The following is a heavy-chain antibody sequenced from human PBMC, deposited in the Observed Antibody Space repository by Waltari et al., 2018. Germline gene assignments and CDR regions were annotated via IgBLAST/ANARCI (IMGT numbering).Heavy chain of an antibody. Sequence: EVQLVESGGGLVQPGGSLRLSCAALGFTFSSYAMRWVRQIPGKGLDWVSIISGSGGATYYADSVKGRFTISRDNSKNTLYLEMNSPRAEDTAVYYCAKGTLATIAARYFDYWGQGSLVTVSS. CDR2: ISGSGGAT. CDR3: AKGTLATIAARYFDY. D-gene: IGHD6-6*01. V-gene: IGHV3-23*04. CDR1: GFTFSSYA. J-gene: IGHJ4*02.